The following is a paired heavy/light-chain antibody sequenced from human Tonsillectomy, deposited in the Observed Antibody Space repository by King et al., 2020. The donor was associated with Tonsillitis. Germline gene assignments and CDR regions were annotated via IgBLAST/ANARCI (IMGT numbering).Light chain of an antibody. CDR1: SSNIGKNF. J-gene: IGLJ3*02. CDR2: DNN. Sequence: QSVLTQPPSVSAAPGQKVTISCSGSSSNIGKNFVSWYQQVPGTAPRLLIYDNNKRPSGIPDRFSGSKSGTSATLDITGLQTGDEADYYCGTWDTSLSVGVFGGGTKVTVL. CDR3: GTWDTSLSVGV. V-gene: IGLV1-51*01.
Heavy chain of an antibody. J-gene: IGHJ5*02. D-gene: IGHD2-8*01. CDR1: GYTFITYT. Sequence: QVQLVQSGADVKKPGASVKFSCRASGYTFITYTMTWVRQAPGQGLEWMGWINVYSGKTNFAQKFQDRLTMTTDTSRNTAYMELRSLRSDDTAVYYCAREKTHGNEGNWLDPWGQGTLVTVSS. CDR2: INVYSGKT. V-gene: IGHV1-18*01. CDR3: AREKTHGNEGNWLDP.